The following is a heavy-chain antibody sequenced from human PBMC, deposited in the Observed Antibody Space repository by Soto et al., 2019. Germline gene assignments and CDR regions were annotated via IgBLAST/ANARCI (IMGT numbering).Heavy chain of an antibody. D-gene: IGHD6-19*01. CDR3: ARERGVAPPVAGNTHYCYYMDV. Sequence: QDQLVQSGAEVKKPGASVTVSCKASGYSFTNYGVTWVRQAPGQGLEWMGWISAFNGNTHDAQNLQGRVTMTTDASTSKADMELRSLRPDYTAVYYCARERGVAPPVAGNTHYCYYMDVWGKGTTVTFSS. V-gene: IGHV1-18*01. CDR2: ISAFNGNT. J-gene: IGHJ6*03. CDR1: GYSFTNYG.